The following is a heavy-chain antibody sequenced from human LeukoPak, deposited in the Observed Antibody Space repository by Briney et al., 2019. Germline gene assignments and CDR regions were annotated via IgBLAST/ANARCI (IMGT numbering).Heavy chain of an antibody. J-gene: IGHJ4*02. Sequence: ASVKVSCKASGYIFTGYYMHWVRQAPGQGLEWMGWINPNSGGTNYAQKFQGRVTMTRDTSISTAYMELSRLRSDDTAVYYCARGYYGDYSPLGYWGQGTLVTVSS. CDR3: ARGYYGDYSPLGY. CDR2: INPNSGGT. V-gene: IGHV1-2*02. CDR1: GYIFTGYY. D-gene: IGHD4-17*01.